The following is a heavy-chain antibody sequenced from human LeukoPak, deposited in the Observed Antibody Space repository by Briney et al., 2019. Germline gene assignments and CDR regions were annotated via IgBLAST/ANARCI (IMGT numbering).Heavy chain of an antibody. CDR3: ARFRGYYGSGNRNYFDY. CDR2: IYYSGST. V-gene: IGHV4-31*03. D-gene: IGHD3-10*01. CDR1: GGSISSGGYY. J-gene: IGHJ4*02. Sequence: SQTLSLTCTVSGGSISSGGYYWSWIRQHPGEGLEWIGYIYYSGSTYYNPSLKSRVTISVDTSKNQFSLKLSSVTAADTAVYYCARFRGYYGSGNRNYFDYWGQGTLVTVSS.